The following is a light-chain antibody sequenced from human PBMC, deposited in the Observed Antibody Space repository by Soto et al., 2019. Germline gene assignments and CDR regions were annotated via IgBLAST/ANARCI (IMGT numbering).Light chain of an antibody. CDR2: GTS. CDR3: QQYGTSPLT. Sequence: EIVMTQSPATLSVSPGERDTLSCRASQSVRSNLAWYQQKPGQAPRLLIHGTSTWAPGIPDRFSGSGSGTDFTLTISRLEPEDFAMYYCQQYGTSPLTFGGLSKVDIK. CDR1: QSVRSN. J-gene: IGKJ4*01. V-gene: IGKV3-20*01.